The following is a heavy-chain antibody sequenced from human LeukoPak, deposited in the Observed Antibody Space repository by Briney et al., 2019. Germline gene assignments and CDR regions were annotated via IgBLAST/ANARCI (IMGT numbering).Heavy chain of an antibody. V-gene: IGHV1-8*03. J-gene: IGHJ3*02. CDR2: MNPNSGNT. CDR1: GYTFTSYD. Sequence: GASVKVSCKASGYTFTSYDINWVRQATGQGLEWMGWMNPNSGNTGYAQKFQGRVTITRNTSISTAYMELSSLRSEDTAVYYCARAYCSSTSCYEDAFDIWGQGTMVTVSS. D-gene: IGHD2-2*01. CDR3: ARAYCSSTSCYEDAFDI.